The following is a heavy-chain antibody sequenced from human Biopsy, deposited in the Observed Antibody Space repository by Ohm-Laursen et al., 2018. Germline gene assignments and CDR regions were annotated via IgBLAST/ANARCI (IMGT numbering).Heavy chain of an antibody. D-gene: IGHD3-22*01. Sequence: GTLSLTCTVSGDSISSYYWSWIRQPPGKGLQWIGYVYYTGGTDYNPSLQSRVTISVDTSKNHFSLRLRSVTPADTAIYYGARDRGYYSDRTVPGYFDLWGRGTLVTVSS. CDR3: ARDRGYYSDRTVPGYFDL. V-gene: IGHV4-59*01. CDR1: GDSISSYY. J-gene: IGHJ2*01. CDR2: VYYTGGT.